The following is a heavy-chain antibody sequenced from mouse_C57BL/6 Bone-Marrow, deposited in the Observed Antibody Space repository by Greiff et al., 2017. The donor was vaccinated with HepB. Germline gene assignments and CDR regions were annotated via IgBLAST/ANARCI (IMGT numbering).Heavy chain of an antibody. V-gene: IGHV10-1*01. J-gene: IGHJ3*01. CDR3: VRQGYYYGSSWAY. Sequence: EVQLVESGGGLVQPKGSLKLSCAASGFSFNTYAMNWVRQAPGKGLEWVARIRSKSNNYATYYADSVKDRFTISRDDSESMLYLQMNNLKTEDTAMYYCVRQGYYYGSSWAYWGQGTLVTVSA. CDR1: GFSFNTYA. CDR2: IRSKSNNYAT. D-gene: IGHD1-1*01.